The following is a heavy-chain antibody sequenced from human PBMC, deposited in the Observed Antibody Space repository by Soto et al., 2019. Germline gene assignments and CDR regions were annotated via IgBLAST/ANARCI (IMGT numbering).Heavy chain of an antibody. Sequence: QVQLQESGPGLVKPSQTLSLTCTVSGGSISSGDYYWSWIRQPPGKGLEWIGYIYYSGSTYYNPSLKCRVTISVDTSKNQFSLKLGSVTAADTAVYYCARDTRIQLSMVPTLPSYGMDVWGQGTTVTVSS. CDR2: IYYSGST. J-gene: IGHJ6*02. D-gene: IGHD5-18*01. V-gene: IGHV4-30-4*01. CDR1: GGSISSGDYY. CDR3: ARDTRIQLSMVPTLPSYGMDV.